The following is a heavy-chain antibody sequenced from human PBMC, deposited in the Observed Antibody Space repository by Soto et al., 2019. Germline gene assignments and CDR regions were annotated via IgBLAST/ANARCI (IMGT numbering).Heavy chain of an antibody. V-gene: IGHV6-1*01. Sequence: SQTLSLTCAISGDSVSSNGAAWNWIRQSPSGGLEWLGRTYYRSKWYNDYAVSVKSRININPDTSKSQFSLQLNSVTPEDTAVYYCARDKHDYFNRGIGFDTWGQGILVTVSS. D-gene: IGHD4-17*01. CDR2: TYYRSKWYN. J-gene: IGHJ5*02. CDR1: GDSVSSNGAA. CDR3: ARDKHDYFNRGIGFDT.